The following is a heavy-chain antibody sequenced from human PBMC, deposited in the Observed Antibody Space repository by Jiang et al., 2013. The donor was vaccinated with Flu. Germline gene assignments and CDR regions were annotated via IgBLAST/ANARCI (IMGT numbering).Heavy chain of an antibody. CDR3: AKYIAAAGSFDY. D-gene: IGHD6-13*01. Sequence: PSQTLSLTCTVSGDSISSGSYYWSWIRQPAGKGLEWIGRIYTSGSTNYNPSLKSRVTISLDTSKNQFSLKLSSVTAADTAVYYCAKYIAAAGSFDYWGQGTLVTVSS. V-gene: IGHV4-61*02. CDR2: IYTSGST. J-gene: IGHJ4*02. CDR1: GDSISSGSYY.